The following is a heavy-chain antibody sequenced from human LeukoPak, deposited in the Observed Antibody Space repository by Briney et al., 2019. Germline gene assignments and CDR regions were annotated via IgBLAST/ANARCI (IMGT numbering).Heavy chain of an antibody. D-gene: IGHD2-2*01. J-gene: IGHJ4*02. Sequence: SVKVSCKASGGTFGSYAISWVRQAPGQGLEWMGGIIPIFGTANYAQKFQGRVTITTDESTSTAYMELSSLRSEDTAVYYCARGVVVPAARYYFDYWGQGTLVTVSS. V-gene: IGHV1-69*05. CDR1: GGTFGSYA. CDR3: ARGVVVPAARYYFDY. CDR2: IIPIFGTA.